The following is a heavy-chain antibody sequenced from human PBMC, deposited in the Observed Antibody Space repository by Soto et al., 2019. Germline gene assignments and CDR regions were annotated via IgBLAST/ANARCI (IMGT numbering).Heavy chain of an antibody. V-gene: IGHV1-46*03. D-gene: IGHD2-2*01. CDR2: INPSGGST. J-gene: IGHJ6*02. CDR3: ARLSGGAAAYYYYGMDV. CDR1: GYTFTSYY. Sequence: QVQLVLSGAEVKKPGASVKISCKASGYTFTSYYMHWVRQAPGQGLEWMGIINPSGGSTSYAQKFHGRVTMTRDTSTSTVYMGLSSPRSEDTAVYYCARLSGGAAAYYYYGMDVWGQETKVTVSS.